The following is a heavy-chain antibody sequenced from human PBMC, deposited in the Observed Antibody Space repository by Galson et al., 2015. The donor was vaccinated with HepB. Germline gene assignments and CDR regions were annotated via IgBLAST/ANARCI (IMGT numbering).Heavy chain of an antibody. CDR3: ARHSSGWYYYFDY. CDR1: GYSFTTYW. Sequence: QSGAEVKKPGESLKTSCTTSGYSFTTYWIGWVRQMPGKGLEWMGIVHPGDSDIRYSPSFEGQVTISADKSTSTAYLQWSSLKASDTAIYYCARHSSGWYYYFDYWGQGTLVTVSS. J-gene: IGHJ4*02. V-gene: IGHV5-51*01. D-gene: IGHD6-19*01. CDR2: VHPGDSDI.